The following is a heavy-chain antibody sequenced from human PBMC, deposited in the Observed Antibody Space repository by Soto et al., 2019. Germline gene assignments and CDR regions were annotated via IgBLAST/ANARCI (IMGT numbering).Heavy chain of an antibody. J-gene: IGHJ4*02. CDR1: GFTFSSYS. CDR3: ARLDYYYDSSGYYPYFDY. V-gene: IGHV3-21*01. D-gene: IGHD3-22*01. Sequence: GGSLRLSCAASGFTFSSYSMNWVRQAPGKGLEWVSSISSSSSYIYYADSVKGRFTISRDNAKNSLYLQMNSLRAEDTAVYYCARLDYYYDSSGYYPYFDYWGQGTLVTVSS. CDR2: ISSSSSYI.